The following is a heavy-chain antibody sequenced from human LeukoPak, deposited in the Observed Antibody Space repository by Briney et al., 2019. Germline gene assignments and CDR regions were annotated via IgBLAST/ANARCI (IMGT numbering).Heavy chain of an antibody. CDR1: GFTFSSYG. V-gene: IGHV3-30*03. CDR3: VRDKDYGDSIDY. Sequence: GGSLRLSCAASGFTFSSYGMHWVRQAPGKGLEWVAVISYDGSNKYYADSVKGRFTISRDNSKNTLYLQMNSLRAEDTAVYYCVRDKDYGDSIDYWGQGTLVTVSS. CDR2: ISYDGSNK. D-gene: IGHD4-17*01. J-gene: IGHJ4*02.